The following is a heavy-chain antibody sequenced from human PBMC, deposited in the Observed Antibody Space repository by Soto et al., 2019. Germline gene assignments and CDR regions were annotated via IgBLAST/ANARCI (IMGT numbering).Heavy chain of an antibody. CDR3: AREKVGATCYFDY. CDR1: GGSISSGGYY. CDR2: IYYSGST. V-gene: IGHV4-31*03. Sequence: QVQLQESGPGLVKPSQTLSLTCTVSGGSISSGGYYWSWIRQHPGKGLEWIGYIYYSGSTYYNPFLKSRVIIAVDTSKKQVSLKLSSVTGSLTAVYYCAREKVGATCYFDYWGRGTLLTVSS. J-gene: IGHJ4*02. D-gene: IGHD1-26*01.